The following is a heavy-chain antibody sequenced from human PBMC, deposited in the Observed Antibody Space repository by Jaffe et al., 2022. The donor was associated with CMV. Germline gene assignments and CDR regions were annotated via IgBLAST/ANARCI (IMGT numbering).Heavy chain of an antibody. D-gene: IGHD3-22*01. Sequence: QVQLVQSGAEVKKPGSSVKVSCKASGGTFSSYAISWVRQAPGQGLEWMGRIIPILGIANYAQKFQGRVTITADKSTSTAYMELSSLRSEDTAVYYCARDDSSADVGFFDIWGQGTMVTVSS. V-gene: IGHV1-69*09. CDR2: IIPILGIA. CDR3: ARDDSSADVGFFDI. CDR1: GGTFSSYA. J-gene: IGHJ3*02.